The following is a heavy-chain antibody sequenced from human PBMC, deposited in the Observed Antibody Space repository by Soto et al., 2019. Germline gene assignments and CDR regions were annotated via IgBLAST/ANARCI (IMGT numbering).Heavy chain of an antibody. CDR1: GGSISSTNW. CDR3: ARTYYGSGSSGLYGYYYGMDV. J-gene: IGHJ6*02. D-gene: IGHD3-10*01. Sequence: PSETLSLTCAVSGGSISSTNWWRWVRQPPGKGLEWIGEIYHSGSTSYNPSLKSRVTISVDKSKNQFSLKLSSVTAADTAVYYCARTYYGSGSSGLYGYYYGMDVWGQGTTVT. CDR2: IYHSGST. V-gene: IGHV4-4*02.